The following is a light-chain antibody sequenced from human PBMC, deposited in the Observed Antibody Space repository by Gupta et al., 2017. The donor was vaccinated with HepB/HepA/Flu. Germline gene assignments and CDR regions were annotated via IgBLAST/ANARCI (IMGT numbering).Light chain of an antibody. CDR3: QQGFTTPWT. V-gene: IGKV1-39*01. Sequence: DTQMTQPPSSLCASVGDRVTVTCQASQSIATYLNWDQQTPGTGKAPKLLIYSASNLQSGVPSRFSGSGSGTDFSLTISNLQLEDFTTYYCQQGFTTPWTFGQGTKV. CDR2: SAS. J-gene: IGKJ1*01. CDR1: QSIATY.